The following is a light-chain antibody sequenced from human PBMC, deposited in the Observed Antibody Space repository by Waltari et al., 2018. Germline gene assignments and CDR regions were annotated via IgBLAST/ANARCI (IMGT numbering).Light chain of an antibody. Sequence: DIEMTQTPLSLPITPGEPASISCRSSQSLLHSNGNTYLNWYLQKSGQSPQLLIYGVTNRASGVPDRFSGSGSGTDCTLKISKVEAEDVGVYYCVQGIAFPPTLGQGTKMESK. V-gene: IGKV2-40*01. CDR2: GVT. CDR1: QSLLHSNGNTY. CDR3: VQGIAFPPT. J-gene: IGKJ1*01.